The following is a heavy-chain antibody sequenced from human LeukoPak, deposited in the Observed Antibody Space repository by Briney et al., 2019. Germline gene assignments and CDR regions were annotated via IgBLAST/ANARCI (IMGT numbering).Heavy chain of an antibody. Sequence: GASVKVSCKASGYTFTGYQMYWVRQAPGQGLEWMGWINPKSGGTNYAQKFQDRVTMTSDTSISTAYMELSRLRSDDTAVYYCAMTYIGGYPDYWGQGTLVTVSS. V-gene: IGHV1-2*02. CDR2: INPKSGGT. CDR3: AMTYIGGYPDY. J-gene: IGHJ4*02. D-gene: IGHD3-16*01. CDR1: GYTFTGYQ.